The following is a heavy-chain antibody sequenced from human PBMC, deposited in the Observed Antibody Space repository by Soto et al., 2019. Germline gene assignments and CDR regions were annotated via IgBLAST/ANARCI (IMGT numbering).Heavy chain of an antibody. D-gene: IGHD3-22*01. CDR2: ISGSGGST. Sequence: EVQLLESGGGVVQPGGSLRLSCTASGFTFSSYTMSWVRQAPGQGLEWVSAISGSGGSTFYAYSVKGRFAISRDNSKTSLSLQMNCLRADATAGYYCANVGSFDSRGFFDYFHYWGQGTLVTVSS. CDR3: ANVGSFDSRGFFDYFHY. J-gene: IGHJ4*02. CDR1: GFTFSSYT. V-gene: IGHV3-23*01.